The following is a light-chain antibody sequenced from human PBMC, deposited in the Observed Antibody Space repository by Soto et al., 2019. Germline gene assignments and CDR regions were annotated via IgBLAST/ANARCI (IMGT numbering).Light chain of an antibody. CDR1: RSDVGGYNY. CDR3: SSYTISSPHVV. J-gene: IGLJ2*01. V-gene: IGLV2-14*01. Sequence: QSALTQPASVSGSPGQSITISCTGTRSDVGGYNYVSWYQRHPGKAPKLMIYDVSNRPSGVSNRFSGSKSGNTASLTISGLQAEDEADYYCSSYTISSPHVVFGGGTQLTVL. CDR2: DVS.